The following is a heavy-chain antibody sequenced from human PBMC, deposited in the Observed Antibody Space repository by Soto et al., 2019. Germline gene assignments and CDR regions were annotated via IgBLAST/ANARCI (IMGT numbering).Heavy chain of an antibody. Sequence: TLSLTCTVSGGSISSGDYYWSWIRQPPGKGLEWIGYIYYSGSTFYNPSLKSRVTMSVDRSKNQFSLRLSSVTAADTAVYYCARTVETATLFYFDYWGQGTLVTVSS. CDR3: ARTVETATLFYFDY. CDR2: IYYSGST. D-gene: IGHD5-18*01. V-gene: IGHV4-30-4*01. CDR1: GGSISSGDYY. J-gene: IGHJ4*02.